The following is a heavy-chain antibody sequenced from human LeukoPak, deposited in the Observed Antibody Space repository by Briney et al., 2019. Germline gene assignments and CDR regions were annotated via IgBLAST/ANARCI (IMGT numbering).Heavy chain of an antibody. Sequence: ASVKVSCKASGGTFSSYAISWVRPAPGQGLEWMGGIIPIFGTANYAQKFQGRVTITADESTSTAYMELSSLRSEDTAVYYCAREVVVTAMAHYYYYGMDVWGQGTTVTVSS. CDR3: AREVVVTAMAHYYYYGMDV. CDR2: IIPIFGTA. V-gene: IGHV1-69*13. CDR1: GGTFSSYA. J-gene: IGHJ6*02. D-gene: IGHD2-21*02.